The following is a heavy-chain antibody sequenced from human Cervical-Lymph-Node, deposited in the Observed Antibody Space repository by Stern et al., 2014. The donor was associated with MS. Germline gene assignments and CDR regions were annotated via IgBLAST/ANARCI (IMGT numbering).Heavy chain of an antibody. CDR3: ASEKCTSASCFLS. Sequence: VQLVQSGGGLVKPGGSLRLSCAASGFTFGADFMTWIRQAPGKGLEWVSYISSSGSTVHYADSVKGRFTISRDNANNPLYLQMNSLRAEDTAVYYCASEKCTSASCFLSWGQGALVTVSS. D-gene: IGHD2-8*02. V-gene: IGHV3-11*01. J-gene: IGHJ4*02. CDR2: ISSSGSTV. CDR1: GFTFGADF.